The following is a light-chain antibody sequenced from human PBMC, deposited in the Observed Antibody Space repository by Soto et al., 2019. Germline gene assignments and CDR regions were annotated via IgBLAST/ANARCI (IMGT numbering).Light chain of an antibody. Sequence: EIVLTQSPGTLSLSPGERATLSCRASQSINNRYLAWYQQKPGQAPSLLIYAASSRATGIPDSFSGSGSGTDVTLTISSREPEDFAVYYCQQFGSSPGFTFGPGTKVDIK. J-gene: IGKJ3*01. CDR3: QQFGSSPGFT. CDR2: AAS. V-gene: IGKV3-20*01. CDR1: QSINNRY.